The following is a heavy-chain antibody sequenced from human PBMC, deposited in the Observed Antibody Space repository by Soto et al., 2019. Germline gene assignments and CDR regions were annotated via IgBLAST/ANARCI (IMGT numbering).Heavy chain of an antibody. J-gene: IGHJ4*02. D-gene: IGHD5-12*01. CDR2: IKQDGSEK. CDR1: GFTFSNYW. V-gene: IGHV3-7*01. CDR3: ASVAI. Sequence: EVQLVESGGGLVQPGGSLRLSCAAYGFTFSNYWMSWVRQAPGKGLEWVANIKQDGSEKNYVDSVKGRFTISRDNAKNSLDLQMNSLRAEDTAVYYCASVAIWGQGTPVTVSS.